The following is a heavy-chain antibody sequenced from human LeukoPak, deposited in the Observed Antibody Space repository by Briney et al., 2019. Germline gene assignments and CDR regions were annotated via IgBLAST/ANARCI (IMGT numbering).Heavy chain of an antibody. D-gene: IGHD6-19*01. CDR3: AKDLPSNMAVASYYFDY. V-gene: IGHV3-23*01. J-gene: IGHJ4*02. CDR1: GFTISSYA. Sequence: GGSLRLSCAASGFTISSYAMSWVRLAPGKGLEWVSGISGRGGSTHYADPVKGRFTISRDNSKNTLYLQMNSLRGEDTAEYYCAKDLPSNMAVASYYFDYWGQGTLVTVSS. CDR2: ISGRGGST.